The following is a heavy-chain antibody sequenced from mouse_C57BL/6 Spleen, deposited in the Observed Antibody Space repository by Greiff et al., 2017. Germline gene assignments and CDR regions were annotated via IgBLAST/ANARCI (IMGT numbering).Heavy chain of an antibody. J-gene: IGHJ1*03. CDR2: IYPGSGST. CDR3: ARGGYGSSHWYFDV. CDR1: GYTFTSYW. V-gene: IGHV1-55*01. D-gene: IGHD1-1*01. Sequence: QLQQPGAELVKPGASVKMSCKASGYTFTSYWITWVKQRPGQGLEWIGDIYPGSGSTNYNEKFKSKATLTVDTSSSTAYMQLSSLTSEDSAVYYCARGGYGSSHWYFDVWGTGTTVTVSS.